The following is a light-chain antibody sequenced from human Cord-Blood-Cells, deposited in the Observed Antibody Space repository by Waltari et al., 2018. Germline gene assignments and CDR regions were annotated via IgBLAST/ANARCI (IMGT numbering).Light chain of an antibody. Sequence: DIPMTQPPSSLSASVGDRVTIHCRASQSISSYLNWYQQKPGKAPKLLIYAASSLQSGVPSRFSGSGSGTDFTLTISSLQPEDFATYYCQQSYSTPPNTFGQGTKLEIK. CDR3: QQSYSTPPNT. CDR2: AAS. V-gene: IGKV1-39*01. CDR1: QSISSY. J-gene: IGKJ2*01.